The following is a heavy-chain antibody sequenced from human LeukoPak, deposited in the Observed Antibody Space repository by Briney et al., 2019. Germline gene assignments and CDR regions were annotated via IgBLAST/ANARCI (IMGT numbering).Heavy chain of an antibody. V-gene: IGHV4-30-4*01. Sequence: KPSQTLSLTCTVSGDSISSGDYYWSWIRQPPGKGLEWIGYIYYSGSTYYNPSFKSRVTISVDTSKNQFSLKLSSVTAADTAVYYCAREDYGDYLPVYWGQGTLVTVSS. CDR3: AREDYGDYLPVY. J-gene: IGHJ4*02. D-gene: IGHD4-17*01. CDR2: IYYSGST. CDR1: GDSISSGDYY.